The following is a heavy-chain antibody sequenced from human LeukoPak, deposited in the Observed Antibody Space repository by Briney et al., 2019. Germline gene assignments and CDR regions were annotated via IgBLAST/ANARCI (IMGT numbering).Heavy chain of an antibody. J-gene: IGHJ5*02. CDR3: AREYYYGSGSYYKPHNWFDP. CDR2: INPSGGST. Sequence: ASVKVSCKASGYTFTSYYMHWVRQAPGQGLEWMGIINPSGGSTSYAQKFQGRVTMTRDTSTSTVYMELSSLRSEDTAVYYCAREYYYGSGSYYKPHNWFDPWGQGTLVTVSS. CDR1: GYTFTSYY. V-gene: IGHV1-46*01. D-gene: IGHD3-10*01.